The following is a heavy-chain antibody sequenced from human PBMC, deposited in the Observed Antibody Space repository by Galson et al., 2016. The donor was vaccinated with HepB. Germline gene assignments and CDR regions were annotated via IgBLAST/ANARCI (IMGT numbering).Heavy chain of an antibody. D-gene: IGHD3-3*01. CDR2: IIPIFGAA. Sequence: SVKVSCKASGGTFSNYAIRWVRQAPGQGLEWMGGIIPIFGAANYAQKFQGRVTITADESTSIVYMELSSLRSEDTAVYYCARDGKVDSWSGFNWFDPWGQGTLVTVSS. CDR1: GGTFSNYA. V-gene: IGHV1-69*13. J-gene: IGHJ5*02. CDR3: ARDGKVDSWSGFNWFDP.